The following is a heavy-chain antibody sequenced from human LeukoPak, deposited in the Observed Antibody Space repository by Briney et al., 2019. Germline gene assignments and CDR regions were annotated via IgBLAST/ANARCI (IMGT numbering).Heavy chain of an antibody. J-gene: IGHJ4*02. Sequence: SETLSLTCAVYGGSFSGYYWSWIRQPPGKGPEWIGEINHSGSTNYNPSLKSRVTISVDTSKNQFSLKLSSVTAADTAVYYCARENVWSRPFDYWGQGTLVTVSS. V-gene: IGHV4-34*01. D-gene: IGHD2-8*01. CDR1: GGSFSGYY. CDR2: INHSGST. CDR3: ARENVWSRPFDY.